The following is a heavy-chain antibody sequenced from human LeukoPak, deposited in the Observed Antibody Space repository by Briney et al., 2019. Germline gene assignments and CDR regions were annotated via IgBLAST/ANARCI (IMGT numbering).Heavy chain of an antibody. Sequence: GRSLKLFRVGSGFIFRDSAFHWVRQACGKGWEGVGRIRSKANSYSTVLAVSVEGRFTFSRDDSKNTTYLQMNNLKPEDTAVYYCSRRTFYLETSGSLSCRTEKWGQGTLVTVSS. V-gene: IGHV3-73*01. J-gene: IGHJ4*02. CDR3: SRRTFYLETSGSLSCRTEK. CDR1: GFIFRDSA. CDR2: IRSKANSYST. D-gene: IGHD3-22*01.